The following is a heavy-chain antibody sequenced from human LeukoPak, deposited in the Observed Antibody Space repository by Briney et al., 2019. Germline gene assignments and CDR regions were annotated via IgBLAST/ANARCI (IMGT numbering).Heavy chain of an antibody. V-gene: IGHV3-23*01. Sequence: PGGSLRLSCAASGFTFSSYAMSWVRQAPGKGLEWVSAISGSGGSTYYADSVKGRFTISRDNSKNTLYLQMNSLRAEDTAVYYCAKDLYYYDSSGYFPTHDAFGIWGQGTMVTVSS. D-gene: IGHD3-22*01. CDR2: ISGSGGST. J-gene: IGHJ3*02. CDR1: GFTFSSYA. CDR3: AKDLYYYDSSGYFPTHDAFGI.